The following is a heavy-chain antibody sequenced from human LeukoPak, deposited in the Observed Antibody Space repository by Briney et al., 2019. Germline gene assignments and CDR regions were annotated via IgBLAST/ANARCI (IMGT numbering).Heavy chain of an antibody. CDR1: GGSIFSYY. V-gene: IGHV4-59*08. CDR2: IYYSGST. Sequence: SETLSLTCTVSGGSIFSYYWSWIRQPPGKGLEWMGYIYYSGSTNYNPSLKSRVTISVDTSKNQFSLKLSSVTAADTAMYYCARVHSGYDFGNRKYYYFDYWGQGTLVTVSS. J-gene: IGHJ4*02. D-gene: IGHD5-12*01. CDR3: ARVHSGYDFGNRKYYYFDY.